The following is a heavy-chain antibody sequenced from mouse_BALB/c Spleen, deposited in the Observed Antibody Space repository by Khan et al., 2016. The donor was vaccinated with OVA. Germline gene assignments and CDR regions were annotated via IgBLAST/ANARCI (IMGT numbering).Heavy chain of an antibody. CDR3: TRLSYYYDSEGFAY. J-gene: IGHJ3*01. D-gene: IGHD1-1*01. CDR1: GFTFSTYG. CDR2: VSTGGGYT. Sequence: EVQLVESGGDLVKPGGSLKLSCPASGFTFSTYGMSWVRQTPDKRLEWVATVSTGGGYTYYPDSVKGRFTISRDNSKNTLYLQMSGLKSEDTAIFYCTRLSYYYDSEGFAYWGQGTLVTVSA. V-gene: IGHV5-6*01.